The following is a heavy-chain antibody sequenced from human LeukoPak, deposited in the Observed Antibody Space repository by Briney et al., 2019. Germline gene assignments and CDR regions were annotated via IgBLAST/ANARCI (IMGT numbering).Heavy chain of an antibody. CDR3: ARGDGYNTKPFDY. CDR1: GGSISSSSYY. Sequence: SETLSLTCTVSGGSISSSSYYWGWIRQPPGKGLEWIGSIYYSGSTYYNPSLKSRVTISVDTSKNQFSLKLSSVTAADTAVYYCARGDGYNTKPFDYWGQGTLVPSPQ. D-gene: IGHD5-24*01. J-gene: IGHJ4*02. CDR2: IYYSGST. V-gene: IGHV4-39*07.